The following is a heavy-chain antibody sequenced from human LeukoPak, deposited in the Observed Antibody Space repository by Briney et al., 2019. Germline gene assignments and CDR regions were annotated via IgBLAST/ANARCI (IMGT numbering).Heavy chain of an antibody. J-gene: IGHJ3*02. CDR3: ARDPNGDYVGAFEM. Sequence: GGSLRLSCAASGFTFTNYAMIWVRQAPGRGLERVSAIRSGGDGTLYADSVKGRFTISRDNSKNTLFLQMNNMRAEDTAVYYCARDPNGDYVGAFEMWGPGTKVTVS. V-gene: IGHV3-23*01. CDR2: IRSGGDGT. CDR1: GFTFTNYA. D-gene: IGHD4-17*01.